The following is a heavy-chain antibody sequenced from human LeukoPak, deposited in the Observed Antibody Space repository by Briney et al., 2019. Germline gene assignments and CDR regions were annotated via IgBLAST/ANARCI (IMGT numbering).Heavy chain of an antibody. Sequence: SDTLSLTRTVSGGSLSSGDYFCSWVRQPPAKGLGWIGYIYYSGSTYYNPSLKSRVTISVDTSKNQFSLKLSSVTAADTAVYYCARVGVYYYGMDVWGQGTTVTVSS. CDR2: IYYSGST. J-gene: IGHJ6*01. V-gene: IGHV4-30-4*02. D-gene: IGHD1-26*01. CDR1: GGSLSSGDYF. CDR3: ARVGVYYYGMDV.